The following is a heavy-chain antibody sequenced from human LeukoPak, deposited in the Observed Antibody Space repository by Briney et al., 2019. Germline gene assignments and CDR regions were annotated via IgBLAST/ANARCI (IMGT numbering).Heavy chain of an antibody. D-gene: IGHD1-26*01. CDR3: ARHLGPTGIDY. CDR1: SYSISSGYY. V-gene: IGHV4-38-2*01. Sequence: SETLSLTCDVSSYSISSGYYWGWIRQPPGKGLEWIGSIYHSGSTYYSPSLKSRVTISLDTSRNQFSLRLSSVTAADTAVYFFARHLGPTGIDYWGRGTLVTVSS. J-gene: IGHJ4*02. CDR2: IYHSGST.